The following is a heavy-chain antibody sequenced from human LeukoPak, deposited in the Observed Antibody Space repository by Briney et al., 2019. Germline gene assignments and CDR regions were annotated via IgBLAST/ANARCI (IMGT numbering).Heavy chain of an antibody. V-gene: IGHV1-2*06. Sequence: ASVKVSCKASGYTFTNYAMHWVRQAPGQSLEWMGRINPNSGATDYAQRFQGRVTMIWDTSISTAYMELSRLKFDDTAVYYCARGGMDVWGQGTTVTASS. CDR2: INPNSGAT. CDR1: GYTFTNYA. CDR3: ARGGMDV. J-gene: IGHJ6*02.